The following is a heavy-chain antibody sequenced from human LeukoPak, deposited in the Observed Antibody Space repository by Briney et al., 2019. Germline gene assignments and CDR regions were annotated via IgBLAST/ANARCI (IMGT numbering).Heavy chain of an antibody. CDR2: ISYDGSNK. CDR1: GFTFSDYY. D-gene: IGHD5-12*01. Sequence: GGSLRLSCAASGFTFSDYYMSWIRQAPGKGLEWVAVISYDGSNKYYADSVKGRFTISRDNSKNTLYLQMNSLRAEDTAVYYCARDRERPIVATISWYFDLWGRGTLVTVSS. CDR3: ARDRERPIVATISWYFDL. J-gene: IGHJ2*01. V-gene: IGHV3-30-3*01.